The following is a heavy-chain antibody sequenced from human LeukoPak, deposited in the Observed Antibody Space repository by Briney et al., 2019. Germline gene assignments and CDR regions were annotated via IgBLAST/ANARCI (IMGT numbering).Heavy chain of an antibody. D-gene: IGHD6-13*01. CDR1: GGTFSSYA. CDR2: IIPIFGTA. CDR3: ARGPYSSSWYPDRWFDP. J-gene: IGHJ5*02. Sequence: SVKVSCKASGGTFSSYAISWVRQAPGQGLEWMGGIIPIFGTAHYAQKFQGRVTITADESTSTAYMELSSLRSEDTAVYYCARGPYSSSWYPDRWFDPWGQGTLVTVSS. V-gene: IGHV1-69*01.